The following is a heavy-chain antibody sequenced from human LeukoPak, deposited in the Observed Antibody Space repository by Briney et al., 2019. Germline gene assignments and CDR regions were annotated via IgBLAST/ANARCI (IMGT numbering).Heavy chain of an antibody. D-gene: IGHD3-16*01. CDR1: RGSISSGGYY. V-gene: IGHV4-31*03. J-gene: IGHJ4*02. CDR3: ARDFGGQPYYFDY. CDR2: IYYSGST. Sequence: SETLSLTCTVSRGSISSGGYYWSWIRHHPGKGLEWIGYIYYSGSTYYNPSLKSRVTISVDRSKNQFSLKLSSVTAADTAVYYCARDFGGQPYYFDYWGQGTLVTVSS.